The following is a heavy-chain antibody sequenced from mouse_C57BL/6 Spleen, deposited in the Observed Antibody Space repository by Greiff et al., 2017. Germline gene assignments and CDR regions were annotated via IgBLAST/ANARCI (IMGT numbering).Heavy chain of an antibody. J-gene: IGHJ1*03. CDR3: ARAIYYYGSSYYWYFDV. CDR2: INPSNGGT. D-gene: IGHD1-1*01. Sequence: QVQLQQPGTELVKPGASVKLSCKASGYTFTSYWMHWVKQRPGQGLEWIGNINPSNGGTNYNEKFKSNATLTVDKSYSTAYMQRSSLTSEDSAVYYCARAIYYYGSSYYWYFDVWGTGTTVTVSS. CDR1: GYTFTSYW. V-gene: IGHV1-53*01.